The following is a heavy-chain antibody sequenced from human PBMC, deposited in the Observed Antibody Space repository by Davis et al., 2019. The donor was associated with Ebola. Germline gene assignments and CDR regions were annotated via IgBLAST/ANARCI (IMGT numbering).Heavy chain of an antibody. D-gene: IGHD1-1*01. CDR1: GFIFSNYA. J-gene: IGHJ4*02. Sequence: PGGSLRLSCAAPGFIFSNYAMHWVRQASGNGLEWVAVTSHNERERFYGESVQGRFTISRDNSENVLYLQMDSLRPDDTAIYFCARALHDEVLDYWGQGTPVTVSS. CDR3: ARALHDEVLDY. CDR2: TSHNERER. V-gene: IGHV3-30*04.